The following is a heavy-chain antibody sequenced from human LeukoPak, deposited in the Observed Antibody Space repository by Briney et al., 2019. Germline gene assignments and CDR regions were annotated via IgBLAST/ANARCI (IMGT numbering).Heavy chain of an antibody. Sequence: PSQTLSLTCTVSGGSISSGSYYWSWIRQPAGKRLEWIGHIYRSGSTNYNPSLKSRVTISVDTSKNQFSLKLSSVTAADTAVYYCARLAYGSGSYSYYMDVWGKGTTVTISS. CDR3: ARLAYGSGSYSYYMDV. D-gene: IGHD3-10*01. V-gene: IGHV4-61*09. CDR2: IYRSGST. CDR1: GGSISSGSYY. J-gene: IGHJ6*03.